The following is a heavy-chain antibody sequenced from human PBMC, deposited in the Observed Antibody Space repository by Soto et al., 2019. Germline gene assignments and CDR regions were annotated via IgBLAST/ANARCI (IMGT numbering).Heavy chain of an antibody. CDR2: IYYSGST. V-gene: IGHV4-59*01. CDR1: GGSISSYY. J-gene: IGHJ6*01. Sequence: LGTLSLPSTVSGGSISSYYWSWIRQPPGKGLEWIGYIYYSGSTNYNPSLKSRVTISVDTSKNQFSLKLSSVTAADTAVYYCARSHYDFWSGPDYGMDVWGQGTTVTVSS. D-gene: IGHD3-3*01. CDR3: ARSHYDFWSGPDYGMDV.